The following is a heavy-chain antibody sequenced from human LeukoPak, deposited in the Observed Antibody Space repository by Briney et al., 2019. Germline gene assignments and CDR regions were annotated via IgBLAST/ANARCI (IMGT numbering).Heavy chain of an antibody. J-gene: IGHJ6*03. V-gene: IGHV3-43D*03. CDR2: ISWDGGST. Sequence: PGGSLRLSCAASGFTFSSYSMNWVRQAPGKGLEWVSLISWDGGSTYYADSVKGRFTISRDNSKNSLYLQMNSLRAEDTALYYCAKASIAVAGFDYYYYYMDVWGKGTTVTVSS. CDR3: AKASIAVAGFDYYYYYMDV. CDR1: GFTFSSYS. D-gene: IGHD6-19*01.